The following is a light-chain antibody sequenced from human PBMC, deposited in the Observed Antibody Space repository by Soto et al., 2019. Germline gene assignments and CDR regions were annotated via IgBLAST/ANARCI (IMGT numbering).Light chain of an antibody. CDR2: AAS. J-gene: IGKJ2*01. CDR3: QQSYNTPHT. CDR1: QSISSY. Sequence: DIQMTQSPSSLSASVGDRVTITCRASQSISSYFNWYQQKPGKAPKLLIYAASSLQSGVPSRFSGSGSGTDFTLTISSQQPEDFATYYCQQSYNTPHTFGQGTKLEIK. V-gene: IGKV1-39*01.